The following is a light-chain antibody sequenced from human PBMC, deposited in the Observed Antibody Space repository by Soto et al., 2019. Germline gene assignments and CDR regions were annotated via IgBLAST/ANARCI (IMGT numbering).Light chain of an antibody. CDR3: SSYAGNNNFL. V-gene: IGLV2-14*01. Sequence: QSVLTQPASVSGSPGQSITISCTGTSSDVGGYNYVSWYQQHPGKAPKLMIYEVSNRPSGVSNRFSGSKSGNTASLTISGLQAEDEADYYCSSYAGNNNFLFGGGTQLTVL. J-gene: IGLJ2*01. CDR2: EVS. CDR1: SSDVGGYNY.